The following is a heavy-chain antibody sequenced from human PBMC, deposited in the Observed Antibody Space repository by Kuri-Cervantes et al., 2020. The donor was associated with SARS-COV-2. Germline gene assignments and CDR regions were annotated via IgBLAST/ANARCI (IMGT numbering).Heavy chain of an antibody. V-gene: IGHV4-34*01. D-gene: IGHD6-6*01. J-gene: IGHJ4*02. Sequence: GSLRLSCTVSGGSISGYYWSWIRQPPGKGLEWIGEINHSGSTNYNPSLKSRVTISVDTSKNQFSLKLSSVTAADTAVYYCARDREAARPVALRNPIVTPLDYWGQGTLVTVSS. CDR1: GGSISGYY. CDR3: ARDREAARPVALRNPIVTPLDY. CDR2: INHSGST.